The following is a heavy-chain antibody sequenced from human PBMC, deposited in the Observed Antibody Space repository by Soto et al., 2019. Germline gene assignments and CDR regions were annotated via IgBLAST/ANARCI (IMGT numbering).Heavy chain of an antibody. D-gene: IGHD2-15*01. V-gene: IGHV3-33*01. CDR1: GFTFSSYG. Sequence: GGSLRLSCAASGFTFSSYGMHWVRQAPGKGLEWVAVIWYDGSNKYYADSVKGRFTISRDNSKNTLYLQMNSLRAEDTAVYYCTSNSYCSGGSCSVYYYYYGMDVWGQGTTVTVSS. J-gene: IGHJ6*02. CDR2: IWYDGSNK. CDR3: TSNSYCSGGSCSVYYYYYGMDV.